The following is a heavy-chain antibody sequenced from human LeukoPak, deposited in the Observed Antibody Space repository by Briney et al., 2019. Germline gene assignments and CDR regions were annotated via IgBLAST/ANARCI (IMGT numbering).Heavy chain of an antibody. CDR3: ASGGSYFGY. CDR1: GFTFSSYW. CDR2: IKQDGSEK. Sequence: AGSLRLSCEGSGFTFSSYWISWVRQAPGKGLEWVANIKQDGSEKYYVDSVKGRFTISRDNAKNSLFLQMNSLRADDTAVYYCASGGSYFGYWGQGTLVTVSS. V-gene: IGHV3-7*05. J-gene: IGHJ4*02.